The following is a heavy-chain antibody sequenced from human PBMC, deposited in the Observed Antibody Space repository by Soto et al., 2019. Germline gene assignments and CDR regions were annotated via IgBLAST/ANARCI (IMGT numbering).Heavy chain of an antibody. CDR2: IKSKTDGGTT. CDR1: GFTFSNAW. D-gene: IGHD3-3*01. CDR3: AKNRGDFWSGYYFALDP. J-gene: IGHJ5*02. Sequence: GGSLRLSCAASGFTFSNAWMSWVRQAPGKGLEWVGRIKSKTDGGTTDYAAPVKGRFTISRDNSKNTLYLQMNSLRAEDTAVYYCAKNRGDFWSGYYFALDPWGQGTLVTVSS. V-gene: IGHV3-15*01.